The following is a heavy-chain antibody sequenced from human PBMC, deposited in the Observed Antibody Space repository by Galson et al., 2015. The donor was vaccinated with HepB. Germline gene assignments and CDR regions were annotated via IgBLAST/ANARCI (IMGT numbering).Heavy chain of an antibody. D-gene: IGHD1-14*01. V-gene: IGHV3-23*01. CDR2: ISGSGANA. J-gene: IGHJ4*02. Sequence: SLRLSCAASGFTFSSYGMGWVRQAPGRGLEWVSAISGSGANAYYTDSVTGHFTISRDSSKNTLYLQMNRLRAEDTAVYYCARYQGRALDYWGQGTLVTVSS. CDR3: ARYQGRALDY. CDR1: GFTFSSYG.